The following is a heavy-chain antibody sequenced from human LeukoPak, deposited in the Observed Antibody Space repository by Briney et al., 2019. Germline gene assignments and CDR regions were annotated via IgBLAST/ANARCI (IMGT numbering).Heavy chain of an antibody. CDR3: ARDQWAAAGTLGDY. J-gene: IGHJ4*02. V-gene: IGHV1-69*06. CDR1: GGTFSSYA. Sequence: ASVKVSCKASGGTFSSYAISWVRQAPGQGLEWMGGIIPIFGTANYAQKFQGRVTITADKSTSTAYMELSSLRSEDTAVYYCARDQWAAAGTLGDYWGQGTLVTVSS. D-gene: IGHD6-13*01. CDR2: IIPIFGTA.